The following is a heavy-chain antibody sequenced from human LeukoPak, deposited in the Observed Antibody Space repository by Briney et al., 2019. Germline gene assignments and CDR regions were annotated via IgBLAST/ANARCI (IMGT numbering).Heavy chain of an antibody. V-gene: IGHV4-39*02. D-gene: IGHD6-19*01. CDR1: GGSISSSSYY. CDR3: ARDQVAGPSDP. J-gene: IGHJ5*02. Sequence: SETLSLTCTVSGGSISSSSYYWGWIRQPPGKGLEWIGSIYYSGSTYYNPSLKSRVTISVDTSKNQFSLELSSVTAADTAVYYCARDQVAGPSDPWGQGTLVTVSS. CDR2: IYYSGST.